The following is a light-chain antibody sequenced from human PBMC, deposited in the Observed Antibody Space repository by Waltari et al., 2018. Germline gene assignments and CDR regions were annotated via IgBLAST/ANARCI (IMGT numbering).Light chain of an antibody. Sequence: RASERVGGFLAGYQQKPGQAPRLHLYDASRWGGGIPARFSGSGSGTDFSLVISTLETEDFAVYYCQQEDRFPATFGQGTKVEI. V-gene: IGKV3-11*01. J-gene: IGKJ1*01. CDR1: ERVGGF. CDR2: DAS. CDR3: QQEDRFPAT.